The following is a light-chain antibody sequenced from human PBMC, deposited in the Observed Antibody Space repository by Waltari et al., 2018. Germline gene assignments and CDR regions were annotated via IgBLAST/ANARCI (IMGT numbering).Light chain of an antibody. Sequence: QSALTQPASVSWTPGPSITISCTGTTSYVGNYDLVSWYQQHPGKAPKRLICEVNKRPSGVSSRFSGSKSGNTASLTISGLQAEDEADYYCCSYAGRGTYVFGSGTKVTVL. J-gene: IGLJ1*01. V-gene: IGLV2-23*02. CDR2: EVN. CDR1: TSYVGNYDL. CDR3: CSYAGRGTYV.